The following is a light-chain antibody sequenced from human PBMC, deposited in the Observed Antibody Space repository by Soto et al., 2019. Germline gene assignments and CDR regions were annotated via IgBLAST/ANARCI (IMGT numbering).Light chain of an antibody. J-gene: IGKJ5*01. CDR1: QTIRTY. CDR3: QQGYSTPIT. CDR2: DAS. Sequence: DIQMTQSPSSLSASVGDRVTLICRASQTIRTYLNWYQQKPGKAPKPMIYDASSLHSGVPSRFSGSGSGTDFTLTISSLQPEDFATYYCQQGYSTPITFGQGTRLEI. V-gene: IGKV1-39*01.